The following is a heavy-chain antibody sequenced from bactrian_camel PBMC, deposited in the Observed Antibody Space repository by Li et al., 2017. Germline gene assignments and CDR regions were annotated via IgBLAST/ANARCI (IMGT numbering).Heavy chain of an antibody. D-gene: IGHD6*01. CDR1: GYTYNRNC. CDR2: IYNGGGQR. Sequence: HVQLVESGGGLVQAGGSLRLSCAASGYTYNRNCMAWFRQAPGRAPAEREGIASIYNGGGQRWYHTSVKGRFTISQDSAKSTVYLQLNNLQPDDTATYYCAEGRGSRGEHCYSLNYWGQGTQVTVS. J-gene: IGHJ4*01. V-gene: IGHV3S6*01. CDR3: AEGRGSRGEHCYSLNY.